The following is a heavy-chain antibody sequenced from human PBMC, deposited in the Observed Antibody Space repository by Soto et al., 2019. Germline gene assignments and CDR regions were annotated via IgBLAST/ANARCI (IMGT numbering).Heavy chain of an antibody. CDR3: AREDRGVFDI. Sequence: GSLRLSCAASGFTFSDYTMHWVRQAPGKRLEYVSVISANGAGTYYADSVKGRFTISRDNSKNTVYLQVGSLRPEDMAAYYCAREDRGVFDIWGQGTVVTVSS. V-gene: IGHV3-64*02. CDR2: ISANGAGT. J-gene: IGHJ3*02. CDR1: GFTFSDYT. D-gene: IGHD3-10*01.